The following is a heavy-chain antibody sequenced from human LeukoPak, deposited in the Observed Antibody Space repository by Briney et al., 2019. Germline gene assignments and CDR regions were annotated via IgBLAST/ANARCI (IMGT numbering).Heavy chain of an antibody. J-gene: IGHJ4*02. Sequence: ETLSLTCTVSGGSISSSSYYWGWVRQAPGKGLVWVSRINPAGSVTNHADSVRGRFTISRDTATNTLYLEMNSLRAEDTAVYYCSRDFVGAEDYWGQGTLVTVSS. D-gene: IGHD3-16*01. CDR1: GGSISSSSYY. CDR2: INPAGSVT. CDR3: SRDFVGAEDY. V-gene: IGHV3-74*01.